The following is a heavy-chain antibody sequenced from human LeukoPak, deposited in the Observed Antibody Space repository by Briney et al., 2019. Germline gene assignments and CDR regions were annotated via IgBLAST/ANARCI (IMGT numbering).Heavy chain of an antibody. J-gene: IGHJ4*02. Sequence: EASVKVSCKVSGYTLTELSMHWVRQAPGKGLEWMGGFDPEDGETIYAQKFQGRVTMTEDTSTDTAYMELSSLTSDDTAVYYCARVGDTITRVLSRLTPIDFWGQGALVTVSS. CDR1: GYTLTELS. V-gene: IGHV1-24*01. CDR2: FDPEDGET. D-gene: IGHD4-11*01. CDR3: ARVGDTITRVLSRLTPIDF.